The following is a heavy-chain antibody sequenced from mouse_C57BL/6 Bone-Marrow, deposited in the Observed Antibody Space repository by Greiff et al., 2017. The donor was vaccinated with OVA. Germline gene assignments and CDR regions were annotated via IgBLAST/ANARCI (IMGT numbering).Heavy chain of an antibody. D-gene: IGHD1-1*01. V-gene: IGHV1-81*01. J-gene: IGHJ2*01. CDR2: IYPRSGNT. Sequence: QVQLQQSGAELARPGASVKLSCKASGYTFTSYGISWVKQRTGQGLEWIGEIYPRSGNTYYNEKFKGKATLTADKSSSTAYMELRSLTSEGSAVYFCATAFITTVVATGTGYFDYWGQGTTLTVSS. CDR3: ATAFITTVVATGTGYFDY. CDR1: GYTFTSYG.